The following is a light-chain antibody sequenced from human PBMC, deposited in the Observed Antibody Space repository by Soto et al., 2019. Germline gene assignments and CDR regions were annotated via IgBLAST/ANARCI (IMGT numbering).Light chain of an antibody. CDR2: RSG. CDR1: SSNIGAGYD. CDR3: QSYDRSLSAPGV. J-gene: IGLJ3*02. V-gene: IGLV1-40*01. Sequence: QSVLTQPPSVSGAPGQRVTISCTGSSSNIGAGYDVHWYQQLPGTAPKLLIYRSGYRPSGVPDRFSGSKSGTSASLAITGLQPEDEGDYYCQSYDRSLSAPGVFGGGTQLTVL.